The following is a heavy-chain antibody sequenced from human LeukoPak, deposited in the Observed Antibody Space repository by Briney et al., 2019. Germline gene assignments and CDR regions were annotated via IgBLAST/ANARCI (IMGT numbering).Heavy chain of an antibody. CDR2: IYYSGST. V-gene: IGHV4-59*08. Sequence: SETLSLTCTGSGGSTCSYNWRWIRQPPGKGLEWIGYIYYSGSTNYNPSLKSRLTISIDTSKNQFSLKLSSVTAADTAVYYCAIPSGACTGFVYWGQGTLVTVSS. CDR3: AIPSGACTGFVY. D-gene: IGHD1-26*01. J-gene: IGHJ4*02. CDR1: GGSTCSYN.